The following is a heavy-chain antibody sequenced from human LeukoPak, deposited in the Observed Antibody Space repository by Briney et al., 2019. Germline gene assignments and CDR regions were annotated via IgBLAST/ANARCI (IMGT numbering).Heavy chain of an antibody. Sequence: SETLSLTCAVYGGSFSGYYWSWIRQPPGKGLEWIGEINHSGSTNYNPSLKSRVTISLDTSKNQFSLRLNSVTAADTAVYYCAREGAYRTYGDYSPFDFWGQGTLVTVSS. V-gene: IGHV4-34*01. CDR2: INHSGST. CDR1: GGSFSGYY. CDR3: AREGAYRTYGDYSPFDF. J-gene: IGHJ5*01. D-gene: IGHD4-17*01.